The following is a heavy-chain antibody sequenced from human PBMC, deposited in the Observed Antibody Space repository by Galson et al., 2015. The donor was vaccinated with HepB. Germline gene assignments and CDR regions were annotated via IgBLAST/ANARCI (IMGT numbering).Heavy chain of an antibody. CDR3: AKDGADYYGSGSPLY. CDR2: ISYDGSNK. V-gene: IGHV3-30*18. CDR1: GFTFSSYG. J-gene: IGHJ4*02. Sequence: SLRLSCAASGFTFSSYGMHWVRQAPGKGLEWVAVISYDGSNKYYADSVKGRFTISRDNSKNTLYLQMNSLRAEDTAVYYCAKDGADYYGSGSPLYWGQGTLVTVSS. D-gene: IGHD3-10*01.